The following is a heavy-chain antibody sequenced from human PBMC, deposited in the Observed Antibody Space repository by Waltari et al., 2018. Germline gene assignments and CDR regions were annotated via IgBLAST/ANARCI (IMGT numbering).Heavy chain of an antibody. J-gene: IGHJ4*02. Sequence: EVLLMESGGGLLQRGGSLRLSCAASGCAVGGSYMNWVRQAPGRGLEWVSGIHAGGNTYYADSVQGRFTISRDNSKNTLYLQMNSLRAEDTAVYYCAKDRSYGHSLANWGQGTLVTVSS. D-gene: IGHD4-17*01. CDR2: IHAGGNT. V-gene: IGHV3-53*01. CDR3: AKDRSYGHSLAN. CDR1: GCAVGGSY.